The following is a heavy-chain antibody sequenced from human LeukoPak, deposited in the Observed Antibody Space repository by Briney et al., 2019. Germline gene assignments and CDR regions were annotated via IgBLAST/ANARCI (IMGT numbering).Heavy chain of an antibody. Sequence: RGSLRVSCAASGFTFSSYAMHWVRQAPGKGPEYVAAISGKGDKTHFGSSVQGRFTVSRDNSKNTLYLQMGSLRTEDMAVYYCARAPPLERIGWYGEDEFRGQGTLVTVSS. CDR2: ISGKGDKT. CDR1: GFTFSSYA. J-gene: IGHJ1*01. D-gene: IGHD6-19*01. CDR3: ARAPPLERIGWYGEDEF. V-gene: IGHV3-64*01.